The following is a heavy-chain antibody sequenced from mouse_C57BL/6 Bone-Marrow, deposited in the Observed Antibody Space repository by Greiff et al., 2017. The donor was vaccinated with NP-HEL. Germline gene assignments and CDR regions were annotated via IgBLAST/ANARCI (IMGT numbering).Heavy chain of an antibody. CDR2: ISSGGSYT. CDR1: GFTFSSYG. V-gene: IGHV5-6*02. D-gene: IGHD1-1*01. Sequence: EVMLVESGGDLVKPGGSLKLSCAASGFTFSSYGMSWVRQTPDKRLEWVATISSGGSYTYYPDSVKGRFTISRDNAKNTLYLQMSSLKSEDTAMYYCARRGGIYYYGSSPMDYWGQGTSVTVSS. CDR3: ARRGGIYYYGSSPMDY. J-gene: IGHJ4*01.